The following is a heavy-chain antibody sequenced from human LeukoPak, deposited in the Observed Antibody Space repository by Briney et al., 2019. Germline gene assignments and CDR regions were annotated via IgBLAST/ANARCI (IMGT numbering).Heavy chain of an antibody. CDR2: ISSSSSYI. D-gene: IGHD2/OR15-2a*01. Sequence: GGSLRLSCAASGFTFSSYSMNWVRQAPGKGLEWVSSISSSSSYIYYADSVKGRFTISRDNAKNSLYLQMNNLRAEDTAVYYCARGDYFYYYYYGMDVWGQGTTVTVSS. J-gene: IGHJ6*02. CDR1: GFTFSSYS. V-gene: IGHV3-21*01. CDR3: ARGDYFYYYYYGMDV.